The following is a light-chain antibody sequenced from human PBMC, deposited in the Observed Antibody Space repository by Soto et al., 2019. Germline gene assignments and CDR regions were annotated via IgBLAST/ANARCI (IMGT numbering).Light chain of an antibody. CDR1: SSDVGSRNL. V-gene: IGLV2-23*02. CDR2: EVT. CDR3: CSYEGSYTWV. Sequence: QSALTQTASVSGSPGQSITISCTGTSSDVGSRNLVSWYQQHPGKAPKLIIYEVTKWPSGVSNRFSGSKSGNTASLTIFGLQAEDEADYYCCSYEGSYTWVFGGGTKVTVL. J-gene: IGLJ3*02.